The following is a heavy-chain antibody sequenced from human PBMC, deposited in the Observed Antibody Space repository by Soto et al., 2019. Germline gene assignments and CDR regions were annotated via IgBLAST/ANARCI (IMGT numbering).Heavy chain of an antibody. Sequence: RGESLKISCKGSGYSFTSYWIAWVRQMPGKGLEWMGIIYLSDSDTRYSPSFQGRVTISAHKSISTAYLQWSSLKASDTAMSYCARYRSGWPYYFDYWGQGPLVTVSS. CDR2: IYLSDSDT. CDR3: ARYRSGWPYYFDY. D-gene: IGHD6-19*01. V-gene: IGHV5-51*01. CDR1: GYSFTSYW. J-gene: IGHJ4*02.